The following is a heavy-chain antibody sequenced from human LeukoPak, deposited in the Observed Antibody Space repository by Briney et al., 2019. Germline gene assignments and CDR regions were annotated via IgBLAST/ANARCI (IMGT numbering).Heavy chain of an antibody. D-gene: IGHD3-9*01. J-gene: IGHJ4*02. CDR1: GYTLTELS. CDR2: FDPEDGET. V-gene: IGHV1-24*01. CDR3: ATSPRRVPSYYDILPFGY. Sequence: ASVMVSCKVSGYTLTELSMHWVRQAPGKGLEWMGGFDPEDGETIYAQKFQGRVTMTEDTSTDTAYMELSSLRSEDTAAYYCATSPRRVPSYYDILPFGYWGQGTLVTVSS.